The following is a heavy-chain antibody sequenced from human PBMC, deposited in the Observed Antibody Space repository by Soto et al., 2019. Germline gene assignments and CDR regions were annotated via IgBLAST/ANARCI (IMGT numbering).Heavy chain of an antibody. CDR3: ARGGSSDWQVALDI. Sequence: SETLSLTCAVYAGSFSHYYWNWIRQSPGKGLEWIGKIKHSGSGNYNPSLRSRVSTSVDMSKNQFSLRLTSVTAADAAVYYCARGGSSDWQVALDIWGQGTMVTVSS. D-gene: IGHD6-19*01. CDR2: IKHSGSG. J-gene: IGHJ3*02. V-gene: IGHV4-34*01. CDR1: AGSFSHYY.